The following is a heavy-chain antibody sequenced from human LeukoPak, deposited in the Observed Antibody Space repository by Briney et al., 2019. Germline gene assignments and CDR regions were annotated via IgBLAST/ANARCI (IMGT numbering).Heavy chain of an antibody. J-gene: IGHJ5*02. V-gene: IGHV4-39*01. CDR2: IYYSGST. CDR1: GGSISSSSYY. CDR3: ARLKTGTIRGSWFDP. Sequence: SETLSLTCTVSGGSISSSSYYWGWIRQPPGKGLEWIGSIYYSGSTYYNPSLKSRVTISVDTSKNQFSLKLSSVTAADTAVYYCARLKTGTIRGSWFDPWGQGTLVTVPS. D-gene: IGHD1-7*01.